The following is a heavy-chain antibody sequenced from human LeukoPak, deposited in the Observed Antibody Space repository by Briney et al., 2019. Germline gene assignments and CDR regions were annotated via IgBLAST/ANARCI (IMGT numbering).Heavy chain of an antibody. D-gene: IGHD2-2*01. CDR2: INHRGST. V-gene: IGHV4-38-2*01. CDR1: GYALSSGYY. J-gene: IGHJ4*02. CDR3: ARGACTSASRYLVE. Sequence: SETLSLTCGVSGYALSSGYYGGWIRQPPGKGLEWIGRINHRGSTYYNPSLKSRVTISVETFNNQFSLKLTSVTAADTPVYYCARGACTSASRYLVEWGQGNLVTVSS.